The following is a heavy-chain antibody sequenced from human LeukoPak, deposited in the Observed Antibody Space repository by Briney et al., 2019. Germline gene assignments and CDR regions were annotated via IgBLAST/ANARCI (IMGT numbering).Heavy chain of an antibody. J-gene: IGHJ5*02. CDR3: ARDRAANQDWVEFDP. CDR2: IRDSGEA. CDR1: GFRVSAYC. Sequence: VRSLRLSCAVYGFRVSAYCMGWVRQAPGEGLEWVGLIRDSGEAFYADFARGRFAISRDESENTLYLQMNSLGEDTAVYFCARDRAANQDWVEFDPWGQGTPVIVSS. D-gene: IGHD3/OR15-3a*01. V-gene: IGHV3-66*01.